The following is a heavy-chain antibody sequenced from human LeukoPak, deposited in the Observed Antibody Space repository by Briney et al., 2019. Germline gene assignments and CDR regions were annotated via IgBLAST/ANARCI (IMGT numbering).Heavy chain of an antibody. CDR2: ISGSGGST. V-gene: IGHV3-23*01. CDR1: GFTFSSYA. CDR3: ANPELGYCSGGSCYPKRTFDY. Sequence: QPGGSLRLSCAASGFTFSSYAMSWVRQAPGKGLEWVSAISGSGGSTYYADSVKGRFTISRDNSKNTLYLQMNSLRAEDTAVYYCANPELGYCSGGSCYPKRTFDYWGQGTLVTVSS. D-gene: IGHD2-15*01. J-gene: IGHJ4*02.